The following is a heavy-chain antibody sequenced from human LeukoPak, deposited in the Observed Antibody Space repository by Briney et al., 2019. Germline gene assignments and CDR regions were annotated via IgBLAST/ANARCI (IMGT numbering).Heavy chain of an antibody. V-gene: IGHV1-18*01. Sequence: ASVKVYCKASGYTFTNYGITWVRQAPGQGLEWMGWISGYNGNTNSAQNFQGRLTMTTDTSTRTAYMELRSLRSDDTAVYYCARDSRMITPPSWFDPWGQGTLVTVSS. D-gene: IGHD3-16*01. CDR3: ARDSRMITPPSWFDP. CDR2: ISGYNGNT. CDR1: GYTFTNYG. J-gene: IGHJ5*02.